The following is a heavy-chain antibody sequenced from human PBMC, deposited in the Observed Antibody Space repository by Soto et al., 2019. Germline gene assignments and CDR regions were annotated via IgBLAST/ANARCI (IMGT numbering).Heavy chain of an antibody. D-gene: IGHD2-8*01. CDR2: IYYSGST. V-gene: IGHV4-59*01. J-gene: IGHJ4*02. Sequence: SETLSLTCTVSGGSISSYYWSWIRQPPGKGLEWIGYIYYSGSTNYTPSLKSRVTISVDTSKNQFSLKLSSVTAADTAVYYCARSLVYGDFGYWGQGTLVTVSS. CDR3: ARSLVYGDFGY. CDR1: GGSISSYY.